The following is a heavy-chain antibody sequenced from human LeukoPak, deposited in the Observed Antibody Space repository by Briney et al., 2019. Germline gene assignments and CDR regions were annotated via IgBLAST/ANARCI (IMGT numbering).Heavy chain of an antibody. CDR1: GFTFSSYA. Sequence: PGGSLRLSCAASGFTFSSYAMSWVRQAPGKGLEWVSAIGGSGATTYYADSVKGRSTISRDKSNNTLYLQMNSLRAEDTAVYYCAKDYAYYYGSGIGGFDYWGQGTLVTVSS. CDR2: IGGSGATT. V-gene: IGHV3-23*01. D-gene: IGHD3-10*01. CDR3: AKDYAYYYGSGIGGFDY. J-gene: IGHJ4*02.